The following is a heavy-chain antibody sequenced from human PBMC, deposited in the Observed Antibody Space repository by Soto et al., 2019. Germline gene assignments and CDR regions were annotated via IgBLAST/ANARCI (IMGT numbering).Heavy chain of an antibody. J-gene: IGHJ5*02. CDR1: GFIFSRYF. Sequence: QVQLVESGGGVVQPGRSLRLSSAASGFIFSRYFMHWVRQAPGKGLEWVALISDDGTTKYYAASVTGRFTISRDNSKNTLYLQMNSLSADDTAVYYCTRADLTVTLSVFDPWGQGTLVTVSS. V-gene: IGHV3-30-3*01. CDR3: TRADLTVTLSVFDP. CDR2: ISDDGTTK. D-gene: IGHD4-17*01.